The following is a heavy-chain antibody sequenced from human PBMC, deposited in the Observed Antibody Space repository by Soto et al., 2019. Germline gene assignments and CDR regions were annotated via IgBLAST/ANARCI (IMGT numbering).Heavy chain of an antibody. V-gene: IGHV1-3*01. D-gene: IGHD2-15*01. Sequence: ASVKVSWKAAGYTFTSYAMHWVRQAPGQRLEWMGWINAGNGNTKYSQKFQGRVTITRDTSASTAYMELSSLRSEDTAVYYCGREVTWVGFDPWGQGTLVTVSS. CDR1: GYTFTSYA. CDR3: GREVTWVGFDP. J-gene: IGHJ5*02. CDR2: INAGNGNT.